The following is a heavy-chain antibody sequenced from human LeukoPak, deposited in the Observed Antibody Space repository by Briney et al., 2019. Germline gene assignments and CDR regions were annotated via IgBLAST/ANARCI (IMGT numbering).Heavy chain of an antibody. J-gene: IGHJ4*02. CDR3: ARGAYYSNYEALDY. CDR2: ISSSSTYI. D-gene: IGHD4-11*01. CDR1: GFTFSSYS. V-gene: IGHV3-21*01. Sequence: GGSLRLSCAASGFTFSSYSMNWVRQAPGKGLEWVSSISSSSTYIYYADSVKGRFTISRDNAKNSLYLQMNSLRAEDTAVYYCARGAYYSNYEALDYWGQGTLVTVSS.